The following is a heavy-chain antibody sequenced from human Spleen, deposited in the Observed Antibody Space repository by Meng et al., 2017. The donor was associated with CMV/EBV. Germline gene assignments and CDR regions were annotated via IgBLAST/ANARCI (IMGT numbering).Heavy chain of an antibody. V-gene: IGHV4-34*01. CDR1: GGSFSGYY. Sequence: VHLQQWGAGLLKPSETLSLTCAVYGGSFSGYYWSWIRQPPGKGLEWIGEINHSGSTNYNPSLKSRVTISVDTSKNQFSLKLSSVTAADTAVYYCASLQTEVTFDYWGQGTLVTVSS. CDR2: INHSGST. CDR3: ASLQTEVTFDY. J-gene: IGHJ4*02. D-gene: IGHD2-21*02.